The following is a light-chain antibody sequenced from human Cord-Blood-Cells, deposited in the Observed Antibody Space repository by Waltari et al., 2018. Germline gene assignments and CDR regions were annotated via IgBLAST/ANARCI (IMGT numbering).Light chain of an antibody. CDR3: QQYNSYSPET. CDR2: DAS. J-gene: IGKJ2*01. CDR1: HRISSW. V-gene: IGKV1-5*01. Sequence: DIQMTQSPSTLSASVGDRVTLTCRASHRISSWFAWYQQKPGKAPKLLIYDASSLESGVPSWFSGSGSGTEFTLTISSLQPDDFATYYCQQYNSYSPETFGQGTKLEIK.